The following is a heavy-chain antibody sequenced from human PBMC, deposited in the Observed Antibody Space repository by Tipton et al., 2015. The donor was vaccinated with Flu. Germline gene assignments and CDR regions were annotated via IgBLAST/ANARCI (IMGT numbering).Heavy chain of an antibody. V-gene: IGHV4-59*12. D-gene: IGHD1-26*01. J-gene: IGHJ3*02. CDR1: GGSLSSFY. CDR3: ARALNSGREYTFDI. CDR2: ISYSGTT. Sequence: GLVKPSETLSLTCTVSGGSLSSFYWTWIRQRPGKGLEWLAHISYSGTTDYNPSLKSRLTVSADTSKNQFSLNVTSVTAADTARYYCARALNSGREYTFDIWGRGTVVTVSS.